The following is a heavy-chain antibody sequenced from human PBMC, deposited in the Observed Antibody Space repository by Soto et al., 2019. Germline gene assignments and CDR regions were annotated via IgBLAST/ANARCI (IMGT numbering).Heavy chain of an antibody. CDR1: GLTFSRDG. D-gene: IGHD3-22*01. CDR3: VKDTYYYDSSGYYIFDY. V-gene: IGHV3-30*18. Sequence: QEQLVESGGGVVQPGRSLRLSCAASGLTFSRDGMHWVRQAPGKGLEWAAHISYDGSKKHYAESVKGRFTISRDSSKNTLYLQMNSLRAEDTAVYYCVKDTYYYDSSGYYIFDYWGQGTLVAVSS. J-gene: IGHJ4*02. CDR2: ISYDGSKK.